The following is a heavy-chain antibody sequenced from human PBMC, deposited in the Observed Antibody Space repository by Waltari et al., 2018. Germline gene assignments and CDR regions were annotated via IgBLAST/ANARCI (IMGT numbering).Heavy chain of an antibody. V-gene: IGHV3-33*01. Sequence: QVQLVESGGGVVQPGRSLRLSCAASGFTFSSYGMHWVRQAPGKGLEWVAVIWYDGSNKYYAESVKCRFTISRDKSKNTLYLQMNSLRAEDTVVYYCARVGKYCGGDCYYDYWGQGTLVTVSS. CDR1: GFTFSSYG. D-gene: IGHD2-21*02. CDR3: ARVGKYCGGDCYYDY. J-gene: IGHJ4*02. CDR2: IWYDGSNK.